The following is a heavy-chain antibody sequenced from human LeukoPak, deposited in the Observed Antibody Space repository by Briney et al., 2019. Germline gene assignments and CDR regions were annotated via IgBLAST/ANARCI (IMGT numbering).Heavy chain of an antibody. CDR1: GYTFTSYD. CDR3: AIGYCSGGSCYSGGMDV. CDR2: MNPNSGNT. V-gene: IGHV1-8*01. D-gene: IGHD2-15*01. J-gene: IGHJ6*02. Sequence: GASVKVSCKASGYTFTSYDINWVRQATGQGLEWMGWMNPNSGNTGYAQKFQGRVTMTRNTSISTAYMELSSLRSEDTAVYYCAIGYCSGGSCYSGGMDVWGQGTTVTVSS.